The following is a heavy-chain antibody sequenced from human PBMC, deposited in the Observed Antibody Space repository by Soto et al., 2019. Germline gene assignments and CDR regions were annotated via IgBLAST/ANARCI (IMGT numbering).Heavy chain of an antibody. V-gene: IGHV1-69*01. J-gene: IGHJ6*02. Sequence: QVQLVQSGAEVKKPGSSVKVSCKASGGTFSSYAISWVRQAPGQGLEWMGGIIPIFGTANYAQKFQGRVTITADESTSTGYMELSSLRSEDTAVYYCAGDQATVTTAMYYYYYGMDVWGQGTTVTVSS. D-gene: IGHD4-17*01. CDR3: AGDQATVTTAMYYYYYGMDV. CDR1: GGTFSSYA. CDR2: IIPIFGTA.